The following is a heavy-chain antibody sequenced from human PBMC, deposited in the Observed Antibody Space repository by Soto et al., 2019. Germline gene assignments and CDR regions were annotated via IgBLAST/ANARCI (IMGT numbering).Heavy chain of an antibody. V-gene: IGHV1-46*03. J-gene: IGHJ4*02. D-gene: IGHD2-2*01. CDR3: ARGGIVVVPAAIYYFDY. Sequence: GASVKVSCKASGYTFTSYYMHWVRQAPGQGLEWMGIINPSGGSTSYAQKFQGRVTMTRDTSTSTVYMELSSLRSEDTAVYYCARGGIVVVPAAIYYFDYWGQGTLVTVSS. CDR1: GYTFTSYY. CDR2: INPSGGST.